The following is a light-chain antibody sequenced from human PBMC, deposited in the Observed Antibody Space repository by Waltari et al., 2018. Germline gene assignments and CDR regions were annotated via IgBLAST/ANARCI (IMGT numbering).Light chain of an antibody. CDR3: QQFNSYSWT. CDR2: RAS. CDR1: QNILRY. Sequence: DIQLTQSPSTLSASVGDRVTITCRASQNILRYLAWYQQKTGKAPELLIYRASNLQSGVPSRFSGSGSRTEFTLTISGLQPDDSATYYCQQFNSYSWTFGQGTKVEIK. V-gene: IGKV1-5*01. J-gene: IGKJ1*01.